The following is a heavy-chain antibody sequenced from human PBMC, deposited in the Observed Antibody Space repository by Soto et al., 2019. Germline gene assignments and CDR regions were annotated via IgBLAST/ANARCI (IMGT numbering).Heavy chain of an antibody. CDR1: GFMFSDFY. J-gene: IGHJ2*01. D-gene: IGHD2-21*01. CDR2: VSNSDSPM. CDR3: ARHFVATGGRYFDL. Sequence: QVQLVESGGGLVKPGGSLRLSCAASGFMFSDFYMSWIRQAPGKGLEWIAYVSNSDSPMDYADSVKGRCTISRDNAKKSVYLQMNSLRGDDTAVYYCARHFVATGGRYFDLWGRGTLVTVSS. V-gene: IGHV3-11*01.